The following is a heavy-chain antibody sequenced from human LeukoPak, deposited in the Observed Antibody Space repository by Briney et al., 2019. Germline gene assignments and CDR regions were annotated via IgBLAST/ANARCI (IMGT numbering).Heavy chain of an antibody. CDR3: TRSIPAGNRR. Sequence: GGPLRLSCAASGFTSSDYYVSWIRLAPGKGLEWVSYINSSGSTIDYADSVKGRFTISRDNAKNSLYLQMNSLRAEDTAVYYCTRSIPAGNRRWGQGNLVTVSS. CDR2: INSSGSTI. V-gene: IGHV3-11*01. D-gene: IGHD2-2*01. J-gene: IGHJ4*02. CDR1: GFTSSDYY.